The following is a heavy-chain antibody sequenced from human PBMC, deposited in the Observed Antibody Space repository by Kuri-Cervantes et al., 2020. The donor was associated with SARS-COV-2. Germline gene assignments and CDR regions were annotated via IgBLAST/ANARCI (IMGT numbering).Heavy chain of an antibody. D-gene: IGHD6-13*01. Sequence: GESLQISCAASGFTFISYAMSWVRQAPGKGLEWVSAISGSGGRTYYADSVKGRFTISRDNSKNTLYLQMNSLRAEDTAVYYCAKKFESSGIAAAGTEMYFDYWGQGTLVTVSS. V-gene: IGHV3-23*01. CDR3: AKKFESSGIAAAGTEMYFDY. CDR2: ISGSGGRT. CDR1: GFTFISYA. J-gene: IGHJ4*02.